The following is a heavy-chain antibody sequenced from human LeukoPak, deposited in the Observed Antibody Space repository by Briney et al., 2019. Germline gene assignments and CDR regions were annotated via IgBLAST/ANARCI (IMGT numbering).Heavy chain of an antibody. CDR2: ISGNGGST. D-gene: IGHD3-3*02. V-gene: IGHV3-64*01. Sequence: GSLRLSCAASGFTFNNYAMHWVRQAPGKGLEYVSGISGNGGSTHYENSVKGRFTISRDNSKNTLYLQMGSLRAEDMAVYYCARTFFTSHYFDYWGQGTLVTVSS. CDR3: ARTFFTSHYFDY. J-gene: IGHJ4*02. CDR1: GFTFNNYA.